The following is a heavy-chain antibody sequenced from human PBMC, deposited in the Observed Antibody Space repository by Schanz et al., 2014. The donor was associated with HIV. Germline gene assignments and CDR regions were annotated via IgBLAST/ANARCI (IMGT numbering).Heavy chain of an antibody. J-gene: IGHJ3*02. V-gene: IGHV3-53*01. CDR3: ARAEGRYSSGSDAFDI. CDR2: IYSGDRT. Sequence: VYLVESGGGFVQPGGSLRLSCDASEFIVSNNFMTWVRQAPGKGLEWVSVIYSGDRTYYTDSVKGRFTISRDISKNTVFLQMNSLRAEDTAVYYCARAEGRYSSGSDAFDIWGQGTMVTVSS. CDR1: EFIVSNNF. D-gene: IGHD5-18*01.